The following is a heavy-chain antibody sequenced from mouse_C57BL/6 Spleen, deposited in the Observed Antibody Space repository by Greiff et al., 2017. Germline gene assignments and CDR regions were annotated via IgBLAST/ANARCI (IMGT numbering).Heavy chain of an antibody. V-gene: IGHV1-81*01. Sequence: VQLQQSGAELARPGASVKLSCKASGYTFTSSGISWVKQRTGQGLEWIGEVSPRSGNTYYNEKFKGKDTLTADKSSRTAYMAHRSLTSEAAAGYVCARGYYGSSHGAMDYWGQGTSGTVCS. CDR2: VSPRSGNT. D-gene: IGHD1-1*01. J-gene: IGHJ4*01. CDR3: ARGYYGSSHGAMDY. CDR1: GYTFTSSG.